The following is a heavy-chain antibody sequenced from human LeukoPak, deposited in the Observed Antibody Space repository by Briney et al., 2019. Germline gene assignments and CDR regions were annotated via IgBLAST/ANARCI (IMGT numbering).Heavy chain of an antibody. J-gene: IGHJ6*03. CDR3: ARDSRYFDWLYYYYYYMDV. D-gene: IGHD3-9*01. V-gene: IGHV3-7*01. CDR1: GFTFSSYW. Sequence: GGSLRLSCAASGFTFSSYWMSWVRQAPGKGLEWVANIKQDGSEKYYVDSVKGRFTISRDNAKNSLYLQMNSLRAEDTAVYYCARDSRYFDWLYYYYYYMDVWGKGTTVTVSS. CDR2: IKQDGSEK.